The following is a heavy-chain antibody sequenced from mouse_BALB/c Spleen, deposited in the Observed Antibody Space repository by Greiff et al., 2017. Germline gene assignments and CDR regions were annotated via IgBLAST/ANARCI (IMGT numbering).Heavy chain of an antibody. Sequence: VKVVESGPELVRPGVSVKISCKGSGYTFTDYAMHWVKQSHAKSLEWIGVISTYYGNTNYNQKFKGKATMTVDKSSSTAYMELARLTSEDSAIYYCAYGSSSYYAMDYWGQGTSVTVSS. CDR3: AYGSSSYYAMDY. CDR1: GYTFTDYA. CDR2: ISTYYGNT. D-gene: IGHD1-1*01. J-gene: IGHJ4*01. V-gene: IGHV1-67*01.